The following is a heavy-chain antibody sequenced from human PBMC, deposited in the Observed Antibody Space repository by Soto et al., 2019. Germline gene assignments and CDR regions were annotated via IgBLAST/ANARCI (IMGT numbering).Heavy chain of an antibody. CDR3: ARVGTLYAMVV. CDR1: GFTFRDYY. CDR2: ISSGGSPA. J-gene: IGHJ6*02. Sequence: GGSQRLSCAASGFTFRDYYMTWIRQAPGKGLEWVSYISSGGSPANDADSVKGRFTISRDNAKNSLYLQMDSVSAEDMAVYYCARVGTLYAMVVWGQETTVTVSS. D-gene: IGHD7-27*01. V-gene: IGHV3-11*06.